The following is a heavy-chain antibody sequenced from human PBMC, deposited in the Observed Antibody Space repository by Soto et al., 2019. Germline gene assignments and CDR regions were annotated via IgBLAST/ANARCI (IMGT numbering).Heavy chain of an antibody. CDR3: ARHQKPYDFWSGSNDAFDI. V-gene: IGHV5-51*01. CDR2: IYPGDSDT. D-gene: IGHD3-3*01. J-gene: IGHJ3*02. Sequence: PGESLKISCKGLGNSFNNWIGWVRQMPGEGLEWVGIIYPGDSDTRYSPSFQGQVTISADKSISTAYLQWSSLKASDTAMYYCARHQKPYDFWSGSNDAFDIWGQGTMVTVSS. CDR1: GNSFNNW.